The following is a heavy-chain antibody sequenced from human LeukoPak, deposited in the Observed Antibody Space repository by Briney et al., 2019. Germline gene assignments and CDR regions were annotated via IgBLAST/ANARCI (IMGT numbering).Heavy chain of an antibody. V-gene: IGHV4-59*01. CDR3: ARGGFYYDSSGYYGIDY. CDR1: GGSISSYY. J-gene: IGHJ4*02. CDR2: IYYSGST. Sequence: SETLSLTCTVSGGSISSYYWSWIRQPPGKGLEWIGYIYYSGSTNYNPSLKSRVTISIDTSKNQFSLKLSSVTAADTAVYYCARGGFYYDSSGYYGIDYWGQGTLVTVSS. D-gene: IGHD3-22*01.